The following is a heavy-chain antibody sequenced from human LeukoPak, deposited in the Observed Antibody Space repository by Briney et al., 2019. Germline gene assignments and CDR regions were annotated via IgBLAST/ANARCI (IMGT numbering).Heavy chain of an antibody. CDR1: GGSISSYY. Sequence: PSETLSLTCTVSGGSISSYYWSWIRQPAGKGLEWIGRIYTSGSTNYNPSLKSRVTMSVDTSKNQFSLKLSSVTAADTAVYYCAREAYRGGDCYSLDYYYYYGMDVWGQGTTVTVSS. J-gene: IGHJ6*02. V-gene: IGHV4-4*07. CDR2: IYTSGST. CDR3: AREAYRGGDCYSLDYYYYYGMDV. D-gene: IGHD2-21*02.